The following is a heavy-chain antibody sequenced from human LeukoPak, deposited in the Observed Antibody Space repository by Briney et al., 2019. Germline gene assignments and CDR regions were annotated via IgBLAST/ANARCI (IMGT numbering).Heavy chain of an antibody. CDR2: IYYSGRT. V-gene: IGHV4-59*12. D-gene: IGHD3-16*02. CDR1: GGSISTYY. J-gene: IGHJ4*02. CDR3: AREDYDYVWGSYRSPGW. Sequence: SETLSLTCTVSGGSISTYYWYWIRQPPGKGLEWIGYIYYSGRTNYTPSLKSRVTMSVDTSKNQFSLKLSSVTAADTAVYYCAREDYDYVWGSYRSPGWWGQGTLVTVSS.